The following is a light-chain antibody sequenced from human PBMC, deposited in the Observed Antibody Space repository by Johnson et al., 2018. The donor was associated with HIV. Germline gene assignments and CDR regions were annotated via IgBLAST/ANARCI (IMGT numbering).Light chain of an antibody. J-gene: IGLJ1*01. CDR1: SSNIGNHY. V-gene: IGLV1-51*02. CDR2: END. CDR3: GTWDTSLSAGV. Sequence: VLTQPPSVSAAPGQKVTISCSGSSSNIGNHYVSWYQHLPGTAPKLLIYENDKRPSGIPDRFSGSTSGTSATLGITGLQTGDEADYYCGTWDTSLSAGVFGTGTRVTVL.